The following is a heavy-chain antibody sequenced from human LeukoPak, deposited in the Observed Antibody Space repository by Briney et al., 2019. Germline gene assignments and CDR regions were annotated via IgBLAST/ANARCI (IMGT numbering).Heavy chain of an antibody. Sequence: GASVKVSCKASGYTFTSYDINWVRQATGQGLEWMGWMNPNSGNTGYAQKFQGRVTMTRNTSISTAYMELSSLRSEDTAVYYCAKDLTTRGSAFDYWGQGTLVTVSS. V-gene: IGHV1-8*01. D-gene: IGHD3-16*01. J-gene: IGHJ4*02. CDR1: GYTFTSYD. CDR3: AKDLTTRGSAFDY. CDR2: MNPNSGNT.